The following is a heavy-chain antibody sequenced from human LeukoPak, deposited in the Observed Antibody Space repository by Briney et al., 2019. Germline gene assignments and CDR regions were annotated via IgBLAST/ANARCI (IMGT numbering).Heavy chain of an antibody. D-gene: IGHD6-13*01. V-gene: IGHV3-23*01. CDR2: ISGTGGTT. Sequence: GGSLRLSCAASGITFSTYAMTWVRQAPGKGLEWLALISGTGGTTYYAGSVKGRFTISRDNSKNTLELQLNSLRAEDTAVYYCATAGGSMWYGPQFDYWGSGTPVTVSS. CDR3: ATAGGSMWYGPQFDY. J-gene: IGHJ4*02. CDR1: GITFSTYA.